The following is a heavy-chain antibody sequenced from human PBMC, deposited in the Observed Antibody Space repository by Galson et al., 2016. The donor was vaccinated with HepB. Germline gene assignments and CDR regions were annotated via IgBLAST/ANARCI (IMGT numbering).Heavy chain of an antibody. CDR1: GFTFSNYD. J-gene: IGHJ3*02. CDR3: AREGKTLKFFDYLLYSHASDAFDI. V-gene: IGHV3-30*14. Sequence: SLRLSCAASGFTFSNYDMHWIRQAPGKGLEWVALVSYHGTKIYYADSVKGRFIISRDNSDNTLYLQMNSLRSEDTAVYYCAREGKTLKFFDYLLYSHASDAFDIWGQGTMVTVSS. CDR2: VSYHGTKI. D-gene: IGHD3/OR15-3a*01.